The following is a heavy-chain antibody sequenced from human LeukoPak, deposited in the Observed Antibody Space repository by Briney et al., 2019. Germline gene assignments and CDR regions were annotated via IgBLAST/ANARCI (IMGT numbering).Heavy chain of an antibody. V-gene: IGHV4-59*01. D-gene: IGHD3-10*01. J-gene: IGHJ3*02. Sequence: SETLSLTCTVSGGSISSYYWSWIRQPPGKGLEWIGYIYYSGSTNYNPSLKSRVTISVDTSKNQFSLKLSSVTAADTAVYYCARGPYGEFERFDIWGQGTMVTVSS. CDR3: ARGPYGEFERFDI. CDR1: GGSISSYY. CDR2: IYYSGST.